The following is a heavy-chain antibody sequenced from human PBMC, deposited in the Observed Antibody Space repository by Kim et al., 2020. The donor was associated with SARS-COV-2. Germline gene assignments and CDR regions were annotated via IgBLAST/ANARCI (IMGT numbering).Heavy chain of an antibody. CDR3: ARGLRTYYYDSSGPGHFDL. Sequence: SETLSLTCTVSGGSISSGSYYWSWIRQPAGKGLEWIGRIYTSGSTNYNPSLKSRVTISVDTSKNQFSLKLSSVTAADTAVYYCARGLRTYYYDSSGPGHFDLWGRGTLVTVSS. CDR1: GGSISSGSYY. J-gene: IGHJ2*01. CDR2: IYTSGST. D-gene: IGHD3-22*01. V-gene: IGHV4-61*02.